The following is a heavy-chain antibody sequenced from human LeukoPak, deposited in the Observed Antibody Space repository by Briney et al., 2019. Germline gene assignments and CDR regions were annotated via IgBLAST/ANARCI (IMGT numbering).Heavy chain of an antibody. CDR2: INHSGST. D-gene: IGHD5-18*01. Sequence: RTSQTLSLTCAVSGGSISSGGYSWSWIRQPPGKGLEWIGEINHSGSTNYNPSLKSRVTISVDTSKNQFSLKLSSVTAADTAVYYCARNPDTAMETGFDYWGQGTLVTVSS. CDR1: GGSISSGGYS. V-gene: IGHV4-30-2*01. CDR3: ARNPDTAMETGFDY. J-gene: IGHJ4*02.